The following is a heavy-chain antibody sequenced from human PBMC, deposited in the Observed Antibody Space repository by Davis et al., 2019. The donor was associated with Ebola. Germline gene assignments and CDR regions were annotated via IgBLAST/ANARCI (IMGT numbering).Heavy chain of an antibody. CDR2: ISSSGSTI. Sequence: GESLKISCAASGFTFSDYYMSWIRQAPGKGLEWVSYISSSGSTIYYADSVKGRFTISRDNSKNTLYLQMNSLRAEDTAVYYCARRNQGYYYYGMDVWGQGTTVTVSS. CDR1: GFTFSDYY. J-gene: IGHJ6*02. CDR3: ARRNQGYYYYGMDV. D-gene: IGHD2/OR15-2a*01. V-gene: IGHV3-11*01.